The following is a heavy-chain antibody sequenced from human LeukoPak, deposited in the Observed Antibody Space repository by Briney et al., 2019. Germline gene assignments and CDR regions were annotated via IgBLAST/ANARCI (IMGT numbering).Heavy chain of an antibody. CDR3: AREESSGWYDYFDY. J-gene: IGHJ4*02. CDR1: GYTFTSYV. CDR2: ISAYNGNT. Sequence: ASVKVSCKASGYTFTSYVISWVRQAPGQGLEWMGWISAYNGNTNYAQKLQGRVTMTTDTSTSTAYMELRSLRSDDTAVYYCAREESSGWYDYFDYWGQGTLVTVSS. D-gene: IGHD6-19*01. V-gene: IGHV1-18*01.